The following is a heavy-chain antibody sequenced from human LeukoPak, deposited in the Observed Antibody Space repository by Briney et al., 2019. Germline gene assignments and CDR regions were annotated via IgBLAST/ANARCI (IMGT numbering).Heavy chain of an antibody. J-gene: IGHJ6*02. CDR2: IYYSGST. V-gene: IGHV4-30-4*01. D-gene: IGHD3-10*01. Sequence: SETLSLTCTVSGGSISSGDYYWSWIRQPPGKGLEWIGYIYYSGSTYYNPSLKSRVTISVDTSKNQFSLKLSSVTAADTAVYYCARWAMVRGVHDYYYYGMGVWGQGTTVTVSS. CDR1: GGSISSGDYY. CDR3: ARWAMVRGVHDYYYYGMGV.